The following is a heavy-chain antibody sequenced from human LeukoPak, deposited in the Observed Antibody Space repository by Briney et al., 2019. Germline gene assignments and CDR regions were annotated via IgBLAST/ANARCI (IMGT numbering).Heavy chain of an antibody. Sequence: APVKVSCKASGYTFNDYYLHWVRQALGQGFEWMGWINPNSGGTKYAQRFQGRVTMTRDASISTAYMELSRLRSDDTAVYYCARQTVEMATIRGIDAFDIWGQGTMVTVSS. V-gene: IGHV1-2*02. D-gene: IGHD5-24*01. CDR2: INPNSGGT. J-gene: IGHJ3*02. CDR1: GYTFNDYY. CDR3: ARQTVEMATIRGIDAFDI.